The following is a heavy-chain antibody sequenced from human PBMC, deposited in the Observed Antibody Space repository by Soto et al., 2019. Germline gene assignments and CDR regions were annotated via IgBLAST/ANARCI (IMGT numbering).Heavy chain of an antibody. Sequence: SETLSLTCTVSGGSIGSGGYYWSWIRQHPGKGLEWIGYIYYSGSTYYNPSLKSRVTISVDTSKNQFSLKLSSVTAADTAVYYCARVPYYYDSSGYPVDPWFDYWGQGTLVTVSS. CDR2: IYYSGST. V-gene: IGHV4-31*03. J-gene: IGHJ4*02. D-gene: IGHD3-22*01. CDR1: GGSIGSGGYY. CDR3: ARVPYYYDSSGYPVDPWFDY.